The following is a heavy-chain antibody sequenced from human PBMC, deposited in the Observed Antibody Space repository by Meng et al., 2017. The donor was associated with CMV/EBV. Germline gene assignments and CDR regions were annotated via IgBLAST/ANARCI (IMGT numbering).Heavy chain of an antibody. CDR1: AYSFSSYD. J-gene: IGHJ4*02. V-gene: IGHV1-8*01. Sequence: ASVKVSCKASAYSFSSYDINWVRQAPGQGLEWMGWMNPNNGNTGYAQKFQGRFTMTWNTSISTAYMELSSLRSEDTAVYYCARTTHSGYVGFDYWGQGTLVTVSS. CDR2: MNPNNGNT. D-gene: IGHD5-12*01. CDR3: ARTTHSGYVGFDY.